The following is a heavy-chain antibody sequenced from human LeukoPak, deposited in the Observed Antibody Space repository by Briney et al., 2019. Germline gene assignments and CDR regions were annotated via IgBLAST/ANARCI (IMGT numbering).Heavy chain of an antibody. Sequence: SETLSLTCAVYGGSFSGYYWSWIRQPPGKGLEWIGEINHSGSTNYNPSLKSRVTISVDTSKNQISLRLSSVTAADTAIYYCARGNSDRFPPYMDYWGQGILVIVSS. D-gene: IGHD2-21*01. CDR1: GGSFSGYY. V-gene: IGHV4-34*01. CDR2: INHSGST. CDR3: ARGNSDRFPPYMDY. J-gene: IGHJ4*02.